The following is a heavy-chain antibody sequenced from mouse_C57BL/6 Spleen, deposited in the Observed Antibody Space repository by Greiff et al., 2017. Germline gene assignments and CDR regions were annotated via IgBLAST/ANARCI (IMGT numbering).Heavy chain of an antibody. D-gene: IGHD2-4*01. CDR3: AGDYETRYFDV. CDR1: GYAFTNYL. Sequence: VQLQESGAELVRPGTSVKVSCKASGYAFTNYLIEWVKQRPGQGLEWIGVINPGSGGTNYNEKFKGKATLTADKSSSTAYMQLSSLTSEDSAVYFCAGDYETRYFDVWGTGTTVTVSS. V-gene: IGHV1-54*01. J-gene: IGHJ1*03. CDR2: INPGSGGT.